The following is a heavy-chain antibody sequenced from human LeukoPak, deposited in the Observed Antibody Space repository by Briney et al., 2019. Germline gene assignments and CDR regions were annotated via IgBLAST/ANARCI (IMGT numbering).Heavy chain of an antibody. Sequence: SETLSLTCTVSGGSVSSYYWSWIRQPPGKGLEWIGCIYDSGNTNYNPSLKSRVTISLDTSKNQFSLKLNSVTAADTAVYYCARAGEYYYDSSGYIWGQGTLVTVSS. CDR1: GGSVSSYY. CDR2: IYDSGNT. D-gene: IGHD3-22*01. V-gene: IGHV4-59*02. CDR3: ARAGEYYYDSSGYI. J-gene: IGHJ4*02.